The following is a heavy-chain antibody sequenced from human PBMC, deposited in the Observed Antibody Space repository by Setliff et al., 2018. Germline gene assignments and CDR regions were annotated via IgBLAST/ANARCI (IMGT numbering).Heavy chain of an antibody. V-gene: IGHV1-18*01. CDR1: GYTFRNYA. CDR2: ISVYNGDT. J-gene: IGHJ4*02. D-gene: IGHD5-18*01. CDR3: ARAPSVALVTIRTNSWFTY. Sequence: ASVKVSCKASGYTFRNYAFAWVRQAPGQGLEWVGWISVYNGDTNYAQKFQGRVTLTTDTSTSTAYMELRSLTSDDSAFYYCARAPSVALVTIRTNSWFTYWGQGTLVTVS.